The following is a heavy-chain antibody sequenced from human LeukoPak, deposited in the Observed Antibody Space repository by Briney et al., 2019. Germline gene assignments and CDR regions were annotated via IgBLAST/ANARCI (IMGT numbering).Heavy chain of an antibody. Sequence: GGSLRLSCAASGFTFGIYAMNWVRQAPGKGLEWVSSISSSSSYIYYADSVKGRFTISRDNAKNSLYLQMNSLRAEDTAVYYCARDRAELGYCSSTSCYVGVYNWFDPWGQGTLVTVSS. CDR1: GFTFGIYA. D-gene: IGHD2-2*01. CDR2: ISSSSSYI. CDR3: ARDRAELGYCSSTSCYVGVYNWFDP. V-gene: IGHV3-21*01. J-gene: IGHJ5*02.